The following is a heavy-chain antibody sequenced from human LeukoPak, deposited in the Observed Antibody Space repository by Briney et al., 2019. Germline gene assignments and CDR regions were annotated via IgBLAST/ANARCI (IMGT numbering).Heavy chain of an antibody. CDR3: ARIGAATYAFDI. J-gene: IGHJ3*02. CDR2: IRYDGNIQ. D-gene: IGHD1-26*01. V-gene: IGHV3-30*02. Sequence: GGSLRLSCAASGFTFSNYGMHWVRQAPGKGLEWLTFIRYDGNIQYYADSVKGRFTISRDNAKNTLNLQMNSLRADDTAVYYCARIGAATYAFDIWGQGTMVTVSS. CDR1: GFTFSNYG.